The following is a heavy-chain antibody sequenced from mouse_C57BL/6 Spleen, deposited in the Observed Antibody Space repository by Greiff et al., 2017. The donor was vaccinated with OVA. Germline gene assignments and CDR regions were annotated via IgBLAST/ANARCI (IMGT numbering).Heavy chain of an antibody. D-gene: IGHD1-1*01. J-gene: IGHJ2*01. CDR1: GYTFTDYY. CDR2: INPNNGGT. Sequence: VQLKQSGPELVKPGASVKISCKASGYTFTDYYMNWVKQSHGKSLEWIGDINPNNGGTSYNQKFKGKATLTVDKSSSTAYMELRSLTSEDSAVYYCARRGYYYALDYWGQGTTLTVSS. CDR3: ARRGYYYALDY. V-gene: IGHV1-26*01.